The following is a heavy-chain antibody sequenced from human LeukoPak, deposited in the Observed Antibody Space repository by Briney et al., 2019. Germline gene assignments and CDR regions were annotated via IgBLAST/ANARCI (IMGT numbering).Heavy chain of an antibody. CDR2: ISGSGGST. CDR1: GFTFSSYV. J-gene: IGHJ4*02. CDR3: AKDPARYGSGSYYFDY. V-gene: IGHV3-23*01. D-gene: IGHD3-10*01. Sequence: GGSLRLSCAASGFTFSSYVMTWVRQSPGKGLEWVSGISGSGGSTYYADPVKGRFTISRDNSKNTLYLQMNSLRAGDTAVYYCAKDPARYGSGSYYFDYWGQGTLVTVSS.